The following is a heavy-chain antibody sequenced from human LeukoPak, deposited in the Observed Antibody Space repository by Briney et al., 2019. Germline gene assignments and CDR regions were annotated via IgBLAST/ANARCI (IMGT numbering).Heavy chain of an antibody. V-gene: IGHV1-69*04. CDR1: GDTFNSYA. J-gene: IGHJ4*02. CDR2: VVPTLGTA. Sequence: SVKVSCKASGDTFNSYAISWVRQAPGQGLEWVGRVVPTLGTANYAQRFRGRVTLTADKSMSTAYMELSSLRSDDTAVYYCARGTATVAWGPQMGLNDYWGQGTLVTVSS. D-gene: IGHD1-26*01. CDR3: ARGTATVAWGPQMGLNDY.